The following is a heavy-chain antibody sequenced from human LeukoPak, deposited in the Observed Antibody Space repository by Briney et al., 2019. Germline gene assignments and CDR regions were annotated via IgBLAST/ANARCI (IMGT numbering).Heavy chain of an antibody. D-gene: IGHD2-21*02. V-gene: IGHV3-30-3*01. CDR3: ARGSGSYCGGDCSGFDY. J-gene: IGHJ4*02. Sequence: GGSLRLSCAASGFTFSSYAMHWVRQAPGKGLEWLAVISYDGSNKYYADTVKGRFTISRDNSKNTLYLQMNSLRAEDTAVYYCARGSGSYCGGDCSGFDYWGQGTLVTVSS. CDR2: ISYDGSNK. CDR1: GFTFSSYA.